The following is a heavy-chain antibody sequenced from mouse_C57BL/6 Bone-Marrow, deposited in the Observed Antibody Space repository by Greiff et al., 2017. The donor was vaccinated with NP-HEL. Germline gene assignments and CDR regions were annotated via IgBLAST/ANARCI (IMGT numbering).Heavy chain of an antibody. J-gene: IGHJ2*01. CDR3: VRERGGFITTVLDY. Sequence: DVQLVESGGGLVQPKGSLKLSCAASGFTFNTYAMHWVRQAPGKGLEWVARIRSKSSNYATYYADSVKDRFTISRDDSQSMLYLQMNNLKTEDTAMYYCVRERGGFITTVLDYWGQGTTLTVSS. V-gene: IGHV10-3*01. CDR2: IRSKSSNYAT. CDR1: GFTFNTYA. D-gene: IGHD1-1*01.